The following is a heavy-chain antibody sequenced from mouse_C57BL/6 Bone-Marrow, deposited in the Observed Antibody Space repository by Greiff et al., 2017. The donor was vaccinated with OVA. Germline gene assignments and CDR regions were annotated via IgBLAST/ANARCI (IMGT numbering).Heavy chain of an antibody. J-gene: IGHJ2*01. Sequence: QVQLQQPGAELVKPGASVKLSCKASGYTFTSYWMHWVKQRPGRGLEWIGRLDPNSGGTKYNEQFKSKATLNVDKPYSTAYSQHSSLTSESSAVEDGARTGSSHVDYWGQGTTLTVSS. CDR2: LDPNSGGT. D-gene: IGHD1-1*01. V-gene: IGHV1-72*01. CDR1: GYTFTSYW. CDR3: ARTGSSHVDY.